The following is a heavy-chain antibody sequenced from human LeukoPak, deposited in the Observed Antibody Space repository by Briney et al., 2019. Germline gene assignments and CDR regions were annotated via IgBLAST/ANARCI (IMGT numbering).Heavy chain of an antibody. CDR3: ARMYGQQLVRKEYFQH. CDR1: GGTFSSYT. CDR2: IIPILGIA. Sequence: SVKVSCXASGGTFSSYTISWVRQAPGQGLVWMGRIIPILGIANYAQKFQGRVTITADRSTSTAYMELSSLRSEDTAVYYCARMYGQQLVRKEYFQHWGQGTLVTVSS. V-gene: IGHV1-69*02. J-gene: IGHJ1*01. D-gene: IGHD6-13*01.